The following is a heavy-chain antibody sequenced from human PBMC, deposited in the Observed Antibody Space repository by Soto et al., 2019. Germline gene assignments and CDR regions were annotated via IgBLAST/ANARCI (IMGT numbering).Heavy chain of an antibody. V-gene: IGHV3-13*01. CDR1: GFTFSSYD. D-gene: IGHD5-12*01. J-gene: IGHJ6*02. CDR2: IGTADDT. CDR3: TRVALSDYTMDA. Sequence: XVSLRLSCAASGFTFSSYDLYWVRQAPGKGLEWVASIGTADDTYYPGSVEGRFTISRDNTKNSFYLQLNSLRPGDTAVYYCTRVALSDYTMDAWGQGTTVTVS.